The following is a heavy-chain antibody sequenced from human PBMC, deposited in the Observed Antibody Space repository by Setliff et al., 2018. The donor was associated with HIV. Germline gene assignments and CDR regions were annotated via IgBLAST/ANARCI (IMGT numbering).Heavy chain of an antibody. CDR2: IDYSGNT. J-gene: IGHJ3*02. CDR1: GGSFSGYY. D-gene: IGHD3-16*01. CDR3: ARWGFGEAATRRGAFDI. Sequence: PSDTLSLTCAVYGGSFSGYYWTWIRQPPGKGLEWIGEIDYSGNTYYSPSLKSRVTISVDTSKNQFSLKLSSVTAADTAVYYCARWGFGEAATRRGAFDIWGQGTMVTVSS. V-gene: IGHV4-34*09.